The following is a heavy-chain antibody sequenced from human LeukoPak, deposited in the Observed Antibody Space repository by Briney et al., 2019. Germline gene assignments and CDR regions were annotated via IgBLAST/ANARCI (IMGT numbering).Heavy chain of an antibody. CDR1: GFPLSSYW. J-gene: IGHJ4*02. CDR2: ISGDGTIK. V-gene: IGHV3-74*03. Sequence: GGSLRLSCELSGFPLSSYWMLWVRQAPGKGLVWVSRISGDGTIKTYADFVRGRFIVSRDNTKKLLYLQMNSLKVEDTATYFCSRSQFDYWGQGVLVTVSS. CDR3: SRSQFDY.